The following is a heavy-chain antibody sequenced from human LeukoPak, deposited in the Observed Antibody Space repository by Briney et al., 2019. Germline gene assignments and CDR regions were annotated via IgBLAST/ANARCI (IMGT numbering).Heavy chain of an antibody. J-gene: IGHJ4*02. CDR3: ARPDSSGYYPQIDY. Sequence: PSETLSLTCTVSGGSISSSSYYWGWIRQPPGKGLEWIGSIYYSGSTYYNPSLKSRVTISVDTSKNQFSLKLSSVTAADTAVYYCARPDSSGYYPQIDYWGQGTLVTVSS. CDR2: IYYSGST. V-gene: IGHV4-39*01. D-gene: IGHD3-22*01. CDR1: GGSISSSSYY.